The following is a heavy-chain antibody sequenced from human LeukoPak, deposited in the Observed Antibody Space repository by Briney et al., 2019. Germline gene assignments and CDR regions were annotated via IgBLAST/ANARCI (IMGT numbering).Heavy chain of an antibody. CDR1: GFTFSSYG. V-gene: IGHV3-23*01. J-gene: IGHJ6*03. D-gene: IGHD3-10*01. CDR2: ISGSGGST. CDR3: AKGDFYGSGRDYYYYMDV. Sequence: GGTLRLSCAASGFTFSSYGMSWVRQAPGKGLEWVSAISGSGGSTYYADSVKGRFTISRDNSKNTLYLQMNSLRAEDTAVYNCAKGDFYGSGRDYYYYMDVWGKGTTVTTSS.